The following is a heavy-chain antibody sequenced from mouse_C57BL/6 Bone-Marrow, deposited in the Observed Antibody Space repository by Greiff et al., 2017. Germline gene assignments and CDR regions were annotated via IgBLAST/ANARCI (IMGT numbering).Heavy chain of an antibody. CDR2: ISYSGSS. J-gene: IGHJ1*03. Sequence: VQLKESGPGLAKPSQTLSLTCSVTGYSITSDYWNWIRKFPGNKLEYMGYISYSGSSYYNPSLKSRISITRDTSKNQYYLQLNSVTTEYTATDYCARVLYSNYDWYFDVWGTGTTVTVSS. D-gene: IGHD2-5*01. CDR1: GYSITSDY. V-gene: IGHV3-8*01. CDR3: ARVLYSNYDWYFDV.